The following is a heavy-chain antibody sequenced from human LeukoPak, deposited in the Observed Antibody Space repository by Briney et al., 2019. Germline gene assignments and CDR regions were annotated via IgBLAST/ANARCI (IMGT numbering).Heavy chain of an antibody. Sequence: SETLSLTCAVYGGSFSGYYWSWIRQPPGEGLEWIGEINHSGSTNSNPSLKSRVTISVDTSKNQFSLKLSFVTAADTAVYYCARKNRVRGLDIWGQGTMVTVSS. D-gene: IGHD3-10*01. V-gene: IGHV4-34*01. CDR3: ARKNRVRGLDI. J-gene: IGHJ3*02. CDR1: GGSFSGYY. CDR2: INHSGST.